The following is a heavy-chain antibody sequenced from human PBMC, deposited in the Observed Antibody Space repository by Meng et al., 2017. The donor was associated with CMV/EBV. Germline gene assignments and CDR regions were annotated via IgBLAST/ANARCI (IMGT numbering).Heavy chain of an antibody. Sequence: GGSLRPSCAASGFTFSSYWMHWVRQAPGKGLVWVSRINSDGSSTSYADSVKGRFTISRDNAKNTLYLQMNSLRAEDTAVYYCARDAGATGMDVWGQGTTVTVSS. D-gene: IGHD1-26*01. CDR2: INSDGSST. CDR3: ARDAGATGMDV. V-gene: IGHV3-74*01. CDR1: GFTFSSYW. J-gene: IGHJ6*02.